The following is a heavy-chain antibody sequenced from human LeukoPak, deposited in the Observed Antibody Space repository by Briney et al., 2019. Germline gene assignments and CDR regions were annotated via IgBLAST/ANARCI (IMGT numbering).Heavy chain of an antibody. V-gene: IGHV1-69*04. CDR2: IIPILGIA. Sequence: SVKVSCKASGGTFSSYAISWVRQAPGQGLEWMGRIIPILGIANYAQKFQGRVTITADKSTSTAYMELSSLRSEDTAVYYCARDYGDYVDLYYFDYWGQGTLVTVSS. CDR3: ARDYGDYVDLYYFDY. D-gene: IGHD4-17*01. CDR1: GGTFSSYA. J-gene: IGHJ4*02.